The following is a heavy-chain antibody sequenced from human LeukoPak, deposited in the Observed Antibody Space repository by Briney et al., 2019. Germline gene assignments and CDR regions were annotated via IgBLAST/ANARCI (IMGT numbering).Heavy chain of an antibody. CDR2: ISYDGSNK. CDR3: ARSVVGGSHGAFDD. J-gene: IGHJ4*02. CDR1: GFTFSSYA. Sequence: GGSLRLSCAASGFTFSSYAMHWVRQAPGKGLEWVAVISYDGSNKYYADSVKGRFTISRDNSKNTLYLQMNSLRAEDTAVYYCARSVVGGSHGAFDDGGQGPLVTAPS. D-gene: IGHD1-26*01. V-gene: IGHV3-30*01.